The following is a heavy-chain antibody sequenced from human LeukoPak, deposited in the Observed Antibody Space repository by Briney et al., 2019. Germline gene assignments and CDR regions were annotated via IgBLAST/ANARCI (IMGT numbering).Heavy chain of an antibody. CDR3: ARLGITMVRGVKYFDY. V-gene: IGHV4-34*01. CDR1: GGSFSGYY. Sequence: SETLSLTCAVYGGSFSGYYWSWIRQPPAKGLEWIGEINHSGSTNYNPSLKSRVTISVDTSKNQFSLKLSSVTAADTAVYYCARLGITMVRGVKYFDYWGQGTLVTVSS. CDR2: INHSGST. D-gene: IGHD3-10*01. J-gene: IGHJ4*02.